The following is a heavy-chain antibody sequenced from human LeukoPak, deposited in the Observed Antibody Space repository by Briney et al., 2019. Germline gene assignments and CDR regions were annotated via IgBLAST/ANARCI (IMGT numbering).Heavy chain of an antibody. CDR1: GYTFTHHG. Sequence: ASVKVSCKASGYTFTHHGISWVRQAPGQGLEWMGWISCYNGDTIYAQNVQGRVTMTTDASTRTVYIELRNLGSDDTAIYYCARDPSNSSGYHAHFDSWGQGTLVTVPS. J-gene: IGHJ4*02. CDR2: ISCYNGDT. D-gene: IGHD3-22*01. CDR3: ARDPSNSSGYHAHFDS. V-gene: IGHV1-18*01.